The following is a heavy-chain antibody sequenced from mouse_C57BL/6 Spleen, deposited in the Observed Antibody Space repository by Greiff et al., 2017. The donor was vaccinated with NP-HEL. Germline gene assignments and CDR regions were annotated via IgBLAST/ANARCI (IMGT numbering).Heavy chain of an antibody. CDR2: IYPGDGDT. Sequence: VQVVESGAELVKPGASVKISCKASGYAFSSYWMNWVKQRPGKGLEWIGQIYPGDGDTNYNGKFKGKATLTADKSSSTAYMQLSSLTSEDSAVYFCARGPPDYDYAMDYWGQGTSVTVSS. V-gene: IGHV1-80*01. CDR3: ARGPPDYDYAMDY. D-gene: IGHD2-4*01. J-gene: IGHJ4*01. CDR1: GYAFSSYW.